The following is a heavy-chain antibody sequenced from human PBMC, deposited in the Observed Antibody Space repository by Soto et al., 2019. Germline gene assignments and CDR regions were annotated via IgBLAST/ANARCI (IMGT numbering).Heavy chain of an antibody. CDR1: GVSISSSSYY. D-gene: IGHD3-9*01. V-gene: IGHV4-61*01. CDR2: IYYSGST. J-gene: IGHJ1*01. Sequence: TSETLSLTCTVSGVSISSSSYYWSWIRQPPGKGLEWIGYIYYSGSTNYNPSLKSRVTISVDTSKNQFSLKLSSVTAADTAVYYCATSEGAYYDILTGYYTLEYFQHWGQGTLVTVLL. CDR3: ATSEGAYYDILTGYYTLEYFQH.